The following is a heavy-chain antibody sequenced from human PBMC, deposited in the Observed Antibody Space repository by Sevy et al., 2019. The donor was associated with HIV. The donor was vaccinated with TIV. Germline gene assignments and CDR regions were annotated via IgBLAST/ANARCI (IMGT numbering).Heavy chain of an antibody. D-gene: IGHD1-26*01. Sequence: SETLSLTCTVSGGSISSYYWSWIRQPPGKGLEWIGYIYYSGSTNYNPSLKSRVTISVDTSKNQFSLKLSSVTASDTAVYYCARHYYKKIANYAFDIWGQGTMVTVPS. CDR1: GGSISSYY. V-gene: IGHV4-59*01. CDR3: ARHYYKKIANYAFDI. J-gene: IGHJ3*02. CDR2: IYYSGST.